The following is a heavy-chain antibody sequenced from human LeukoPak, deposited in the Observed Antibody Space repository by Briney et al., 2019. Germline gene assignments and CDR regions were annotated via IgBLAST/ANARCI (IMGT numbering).Heavy chain of an antibody. Sequence: SEALSLTCTVSGGSISSYYWSWIRQPPGKGLEWIGYIYYSGSTNYNPSLKSRVTISVDTSKNQFSLKLSSVTAADTAVYYCARSEHYYHDSSGSPTEVWGKGTTVTVSS. D-gene: IGHD3-22*01. CDR3: ARSEHYYHDSSGSPTEV. V-gene: IGHV4-59*01. CDR1: GGSISSYY. CDR2: IYYSGST. J-gene: IGHJ6*04.